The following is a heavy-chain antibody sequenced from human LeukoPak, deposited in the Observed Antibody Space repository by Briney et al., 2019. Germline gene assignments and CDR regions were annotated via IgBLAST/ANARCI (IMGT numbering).Heavy chain of an antibody. Sequence: ASVKVSCKASGYTFTSYYMHWVRQAPGQGLEWMGIINPSGGSTSYAQKFQGRVTMTRDTSTSTVYMEPSSLRSEDTAVYYCARLTGELLRSLHAFDIWGQGTMVTVSS. V-gene: IGHV1-46*01. D-gene: IGHD1-26*01. CDR2: INPSGGST. CDR1: GYTFTSYY. CDR3: ARLTGELLRSLHAFDI. J-gene: IGHJ3*02.